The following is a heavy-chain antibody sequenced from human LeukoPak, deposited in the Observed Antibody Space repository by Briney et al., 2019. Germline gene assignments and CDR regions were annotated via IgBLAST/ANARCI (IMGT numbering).Heavy chain of an antibody. J-gene: IGHJ6*04. D-gene: IGHD6-19*01. CDR2: INPNSGGT. V-gene: IGHV1-2*02. CDR3: ASSNSYSSGWYHV. Sequence: ASVKVSCKASGYTFTGYYMHWVRQAPGQGLEWMGWINPNSGGTNYAQKFQGRVTMTRDTSISTAYMELSRLRTDDTAVYYCASSNSYSSGWYHVWGKGTTVTVSS. CDR1: GYTFTGYY.